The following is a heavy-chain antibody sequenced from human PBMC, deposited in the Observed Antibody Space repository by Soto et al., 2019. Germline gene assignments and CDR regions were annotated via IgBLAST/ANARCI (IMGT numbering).Heavy chain of an antibody. CDR1: GFTFSSYA. Sequence: EVQLVESGGGLVQPGGSLRLSCAASGFTFSSYAMHWVRQASGKGLEYVSVISSNGGSTDYANSVKGRFTISRDNSKNLLYLQMGSLRAEDMAVYYCARGHGYYFDYWGQGTLVTVTS. CDR3: ARGHGYYFDY. CDR2: ISSNGGST. V-gene: IGHV3-64*01. J-gene: IGHJ4*02.